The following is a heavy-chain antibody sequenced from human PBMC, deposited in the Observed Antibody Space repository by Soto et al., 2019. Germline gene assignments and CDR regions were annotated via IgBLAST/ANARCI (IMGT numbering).Heavy chain of an antibody. CDR2: ISGSGGST. CDR3: AKLPTMVRGVYYFDY. D-gene: IGHD3-10*01. J-gene: IGHJ4*02. Sequence: GGSLRLSCAASGFTFSSYAMSWVRQAPGKGLEWVSAISGSGGSTYYADSVKGRFTISRDNSKNTLYLQMNSLRAEDTAVYYCAKLPTMVRGVYYFDYWGQGTLVTVSS. CDR1: GFTFSSYA. V-gene: IGHV3-23*01.